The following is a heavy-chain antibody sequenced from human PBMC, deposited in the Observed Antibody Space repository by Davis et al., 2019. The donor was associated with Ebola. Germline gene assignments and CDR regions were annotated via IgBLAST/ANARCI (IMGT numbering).Heavy chain of an antibody. Sequence: AASVKVSCKASGYTFTSYGISWVRQAPGQGLEWMGWISAYNGNTNYAQKLQGRVTMTTDTSTSTAYMELRSLRSDDTAVYYCARDRYDFWSGYFHGDYYYYGMDVWGQGTTVTVSS. CDR1: GYTFTSYG. J-gene: IGHJ6*02. CDR3: ARDRYDFWSGYFHGDYYYYGMDV. CDR2: ISAYNGNT. D-gene: IGHD3-3*01. V-gene: IGHV1-18*01.